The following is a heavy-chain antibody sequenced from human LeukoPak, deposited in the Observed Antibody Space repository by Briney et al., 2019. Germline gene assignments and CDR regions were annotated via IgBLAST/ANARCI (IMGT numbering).Heavy chain of an antibody. V-gene: IGHV1-8*01. Sequence: GASVTVSCKTSGSTFTKYDVNWVRQATGQGLEWMGWMKPNSGQTGYAQRFQGRIIMTRNTSISTAYMQLNSLTSEDTAKYYCARGPPQRTYSDFWGQGTLVTVSS. CDR2: MKPNSGQT. D-gene: IGHD4-11*01. CDR1: GSTFTKYD. CDR3: ARGPPQRTYSDF. J-gene: IGHJ4*02.